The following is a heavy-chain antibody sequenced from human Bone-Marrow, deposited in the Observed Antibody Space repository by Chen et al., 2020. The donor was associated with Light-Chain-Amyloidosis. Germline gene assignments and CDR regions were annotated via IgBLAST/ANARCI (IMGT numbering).Heavy chain of an antibody. D-gene: IGHD6-13*01. J-gene: IGHJ4*02. CDR2: ISSSGSTI. CDR1: GFTCSSYE. CDR3: GRGPIAAAFVGYFDY. Sequence: EVQLVESGGGLVQPGGSLRLSCAASGFTCSSYEMNWVRQAPGKGLEWVSYISSSGSTIYYADSVKGRFTISRDNAKNSLYLQMNSLRAEDTAVYYCGRGPIAAAFVGYFDYWGQGTLVTVSS. V-gene: IGHV3-48*03.